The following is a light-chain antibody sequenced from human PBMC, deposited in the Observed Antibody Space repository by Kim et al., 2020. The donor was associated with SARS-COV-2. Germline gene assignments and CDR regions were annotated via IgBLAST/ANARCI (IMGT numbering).Light chain of an antibody. Sequence: SLSPGERTPLSCRASQSVRNNLAWYQQRPGQAPRLLIYAASTRATGTPARFSGSGSGTEFTLTISSLQSEDFAVYHCQQYDDWPLTFGQGTKLEI. J-gene: IGKJ2*01. V-gene: IGKV3-15*01. CDR3: QQYDDWPLT. CDR2: AAS. CDR1: QSVRNN.